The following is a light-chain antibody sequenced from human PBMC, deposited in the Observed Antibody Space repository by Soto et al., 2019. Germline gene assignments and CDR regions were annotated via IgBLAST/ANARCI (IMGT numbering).Light chain of an antibody. CDR3: QSYDSSLSVV. CDR2: GNS. V-gene: IGLV1-40*01. CDR1: SSNIGAGYE. J-gene: IGLJ2*01. Sequence: QSVLTQPPSVSGAPGQRVTISCTGSSSNIGAGYEVHWDQQLPGTAPKLLIYGNSNRPSGVPDRFSGSKSGTSASLAITGLQAEDEADYYCQSYDSSLSVVFGGGTKLTVL.